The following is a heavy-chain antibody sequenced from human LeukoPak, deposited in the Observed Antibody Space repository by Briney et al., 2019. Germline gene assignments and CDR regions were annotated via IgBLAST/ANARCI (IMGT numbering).Heavy chain of an antibody. J-gene: IGHJ4*02. Sequence: PGGSLRLSCSASGFTFSNYGMHWVRQAPGKGPEYVAAISANGGSTYHTDKVYGRFSISRDNSQNTLYLQMSRLRAEDTDVYYCVNDNGQGRFDYWGRGTLVTVSS. D-gene: IGHD3-3*01. CDR1: GFTFSNYG. V-gene: IGHV3-64D*09. CDR3: VNDNGQGRFDY. CDR2: ISANGGST.